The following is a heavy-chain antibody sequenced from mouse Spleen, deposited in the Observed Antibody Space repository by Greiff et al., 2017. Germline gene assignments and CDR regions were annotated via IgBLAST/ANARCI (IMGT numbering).Heavy chain of an antibody. CDR1: GFTFSSYA. D-gene: IGHD1-1*01. Sequence: DVMLVESGGGLVKLGGSLKLSCAASGFTFSSYAMSWVRQTPEKRLEWVATISSGGGNTYYPDSVKGRFTISRDNAKNTLYLQMSSLKSEDTAMYYCARGDYYGSSHFHFDYWGQGTTLTVSS. CDR2: ISSGGGNT. J-gene: IGHJ2*01. V-gene: IGHV5-9*01. CDR3: ARGDYYGSSHFHFDY.